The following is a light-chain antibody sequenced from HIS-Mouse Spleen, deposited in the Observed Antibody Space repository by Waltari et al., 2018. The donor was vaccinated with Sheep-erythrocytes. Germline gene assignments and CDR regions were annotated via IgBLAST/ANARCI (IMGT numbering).Light chain of an antibody. CDR1: SSDVGCYNY. CDR2: EVS. CDR3: SSYAGSNNWV. Sequence: QSALTQPPSASGSPGQSVTIPCTGTSSDVGCYNYVSWYQPHPGKAPKLMIYEVSRRPSGVPDRFSGSKSGNTASLTVSGLQAEDEADYYCSSYAGSNNWVFGGGTKLTVL. J-gene: IGLJ3*02. V-gene: IGLV2-8*01.